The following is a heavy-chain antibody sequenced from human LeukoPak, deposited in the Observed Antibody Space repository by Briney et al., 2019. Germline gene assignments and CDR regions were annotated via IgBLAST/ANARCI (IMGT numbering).Heavy chain of an antibody. CDR2: IYYSGST. CDR3: ARPGGRHYYGMDV. CDR1: GGSISSYY. D-gene: IGHD3-16*01. Sequence: PSETLSLTCTVSGGSISSYYWSWIRQPPGKGLEWIGYIYYSGSTNYNPSLKSRVTISVDTSKNQFSLKLSSVTAADTAVYYCARPGGRHYYGMDVWGQGTTVTVSS. J-gene: IGHJ6*02. V-gene: IGHV4-59*01.